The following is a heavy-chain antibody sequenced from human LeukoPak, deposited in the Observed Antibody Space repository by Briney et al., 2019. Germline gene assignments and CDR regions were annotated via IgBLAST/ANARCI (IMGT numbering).Heavy chain of an antibody. D-gene: IGHD6-19*01. J-gene: IGHJ5*02. CDR3: ARQAGVT. CDR1: GFSINNYW. V-gene: IGHV3-7*01. CDR2: IKGDASEK. Sequence: AGGSLRLSCAVSGFSINNYWMTWYRQAPGKGLECVAHIKGDASEKHYVGSVKGRFTISRDNAENSLYLQMNSLRAEDTAVYYCARQAGVTWGQGTLVTVSS.